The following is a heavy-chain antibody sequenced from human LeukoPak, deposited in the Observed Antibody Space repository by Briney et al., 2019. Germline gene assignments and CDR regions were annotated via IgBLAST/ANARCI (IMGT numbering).Heavy chain of an antibody. Sequence: ASVKISCKVSGYTFTDYYMHWVQQAPGKGREWMGLVDPEDGETIYAEKFQGRVTITADTSTDTAYMELSSLRSEDTAVYYCATSGASWFGESWGQGTLVTVSS. CDR3: ATSGASWFGES. CDR1: GYTFTDYY. D-gene: IGHD3-10*01. V-gene: IGHV1-69-2*01. J-gene: IGHJ4*02. CDR2: VDPEDGET.